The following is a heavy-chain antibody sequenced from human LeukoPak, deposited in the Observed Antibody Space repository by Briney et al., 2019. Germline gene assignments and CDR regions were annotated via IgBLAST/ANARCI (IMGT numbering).Heavy chain of an antibody. Sequence: PSETLSLTCAVYGGSFSGYYWSWIRQPPGKGLEWIGEINHSGSTNYNPSLKSRVTISVDTSKNQFSLKLSSVTAADTAVYYCARPNSSGYYADIWGQGTMVTVSS. D-gene: IGHD3-22*01. J-gene: IGHJ3*02. CDR1: GGSFSGYY. CDR2: INHSGST. V-gene: IGHV4-34*01. CDR3: ARPNSSGYYADI.